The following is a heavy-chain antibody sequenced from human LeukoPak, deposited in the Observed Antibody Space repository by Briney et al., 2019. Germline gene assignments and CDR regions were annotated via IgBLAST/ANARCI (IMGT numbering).Heavy chain of an antibody. CDR3: ANLVATGLDY. D-gene: IGHD3-10*01. V-gene: IGHV3-23*01. CDR2: INSVGSST. CDR1: GFTFSSYA. Sequence: QTGGSLRLSCAASGFTFSSYAMSWVRQAPGKGLEWVSAINSVGSSTYYADSMKGRFTISRDNSKNTLDLQMNSLRAEDMALYYCANLVATGLDYWGQGTLVTVSS. J-gene: IGHJ4*02.